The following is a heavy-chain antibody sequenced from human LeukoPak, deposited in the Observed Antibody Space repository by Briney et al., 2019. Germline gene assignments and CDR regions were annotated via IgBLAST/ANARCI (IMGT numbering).Heavy chain of an antibody. D-gene: IGHD3-3*01. V-gene: IGHV4-34*01. Sequence: ASETLSLTCAVYGGSFSGYYWSWIRQPPGKGLEWIGEINHSGSTNYNPSLKSRVTISVDTSKNQFSLKLSSVTAADTAVYYCARRPGGYDFWSGYRNTVDYFDYWGQGTLVTVSS. CDR2: INHSGST. CDR1: GGSFSGYY. CDR3: ARRPGGYDFWSGYRNTVDYFDY. J-gene: IGHJ4*02.